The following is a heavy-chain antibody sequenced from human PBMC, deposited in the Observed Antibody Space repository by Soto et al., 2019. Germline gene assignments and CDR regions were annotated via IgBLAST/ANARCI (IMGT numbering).Heavy chain of an antibody. V-gene: IGHV3-33*01. J-gene: IGHJ4*02. CDR2: IYYDGSGS. Sequence: QVQLVESGGGVVQPGGSLRLSCEASGFTFRDYGFHWVRQAPGKGLEWVAVIYYDGSGSDYEDSVRGRFIFSRDISTNTLYLQMNSLRAEDTAVYYCVRDDGSGGTCYGGYWGQGTLVTVSS. D-gene: IGHD2-15*01. CDR3: VRDDGSGGTCYGGY. CDR1: GFTFRDYG.